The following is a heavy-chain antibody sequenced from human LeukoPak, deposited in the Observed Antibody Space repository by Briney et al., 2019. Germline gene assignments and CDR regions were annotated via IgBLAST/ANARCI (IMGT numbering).Heavy chain of an antibody. D-gene: IGHD7-27*01. Sequence: GGSLRLSCAASGFTFSDYYMSWIRQAPGKGLEWVSYISSSGSTIYCADSVKGRFTISRDNAKNSLYLQMNSLRAEDTAVYYCARDRDWGSVNNFDYWGQGTLVTVSS. V-gene: IGHV3-11*01. CDR1: GFTFSDYY. CDR3: ARDRDWGSVNNFDY. CDR2: ISSSGSTI. J-gene: IGHJ4*02.